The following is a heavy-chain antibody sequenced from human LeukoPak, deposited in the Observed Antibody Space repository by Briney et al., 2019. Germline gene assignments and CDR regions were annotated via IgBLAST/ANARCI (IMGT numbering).Heavy chain of an antibody. CDR3: AAGPYSGSYYLFDY. D-gene: IGHD1-26*01. CDR1: GGSISSSNW. CDR2: IYHSGST. Sequence: SETLSLTCAVSGGSISSSNWWSWVRQPPGKGLEWIGEIYHSGSTNYNPSLKSRVTISVDKSKNQFSLKLSSVTAADTAVYYCAAGPYSGSYYLFDYWGQGTLVTVSS. V-gene: IGHV4-4*02. J-gene: IGHJ4*02.